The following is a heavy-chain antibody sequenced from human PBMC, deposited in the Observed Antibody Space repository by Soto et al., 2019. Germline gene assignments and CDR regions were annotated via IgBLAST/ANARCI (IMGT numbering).Heavy chain of an antibody. D-gene: IGHD3-3*01. Sequence: QVQLVQSGAEVKKPGASVKVSCKASGYTFTSYGISWVRQAPGQELEWMGWISAYNGNTNYAQKLQGRVTMTTDTSTSTAYMELRSLRSDDTAVYYCARDPDDFWSGPDNWFDPWGQGTLVTVSS. V-gene: IGHV1-18*01. CDR2: ISAYNGNT. CDR1: GYTFTSYG. CDR3: ARDPDDFWSGPDNWFDP. J-gene: IGHJ5*02.